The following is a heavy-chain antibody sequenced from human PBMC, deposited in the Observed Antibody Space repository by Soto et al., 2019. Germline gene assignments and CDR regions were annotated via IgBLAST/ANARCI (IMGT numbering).Heavy chain of an antibody. CDR1: GYSFNSYG. D-gene: IGHD3-16*02. J-gene: IGHJ4*01. CDR3: ARPRRIVTAAPGISDFDY. CDR2: VSGYNFDR. Sequence: ASVKVSCKASGYSFNSYGISWVRQAPGQGLEWMGWVSGYNFDRIYVQKCQGRVTMTTDTSTSTAHMELRSLTYDNTAVYYCARPRRIVTAAPGISDFDYCGQ. V-gene: IGHV1-18*01.